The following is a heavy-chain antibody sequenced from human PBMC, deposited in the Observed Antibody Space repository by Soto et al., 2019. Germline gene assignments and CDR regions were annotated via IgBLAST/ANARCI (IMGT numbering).Heavy chain of an antibody. J-gene: IGHJ6*02. CDR2: IYYSGST. CDR1: GGSISSGGYY. V-gene: IGHV4-31*03. Sequence: QVQLQESGPGLVKPSQTLSLTCTVSGGSISSGGYYWSWIRQHPGKGLEWIGYIYYSGSTYYNPSLKSRVTISVDTSKNQFSLKLSSVTAADTAVYYCARDRYYYGSGSYRMDVWGQGTTVTVSS. D-gene: IGHD3-10*01. CDR3: ARDRYYYGSGSYRMDV.